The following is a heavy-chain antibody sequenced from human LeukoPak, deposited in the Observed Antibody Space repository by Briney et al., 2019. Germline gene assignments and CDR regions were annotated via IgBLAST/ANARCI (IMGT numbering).Heavy chain of an antibody. V-gene: IGHV4-59*01. Sequence: SETLSLTCTVSGGSISSYYWSWIRQPPRKGLEWIGYIYSSGRTNYNPSLQSRVTISVDTSKNQFSLKLSSVTAGDTAVYYCAGTVVTTFDYWGQGTLVTVSS. D-gene: IGHD2-15*01. CDR1: GGSISSYY. CDR2: IYSSGRT. J-gene: IGHJ4*02. CDR3: AGTVVTTFDY.